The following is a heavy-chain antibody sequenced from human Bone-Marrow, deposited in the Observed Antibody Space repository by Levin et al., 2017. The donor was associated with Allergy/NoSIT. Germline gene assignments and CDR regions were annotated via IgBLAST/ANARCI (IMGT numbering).Heavy chain of an antibody. CDR3: AKSIVATITDFDY. J-gene: IGHJ4*02. V-gene: IGHV3-23*01. D-gene: IGHD5-12*01. Sequence: ASVKVSCAASGFTFSSYAMSWVRQAPGKGLEWVSAITGSGGSTYYADSVKGRFTISRDNSKNTLYLQMNSLRAEDTAVYDCAKSIVATITDFDYWGQGTLVTVSS. CDR1: GFTFSSYA. CDR2: ITGSGGST.